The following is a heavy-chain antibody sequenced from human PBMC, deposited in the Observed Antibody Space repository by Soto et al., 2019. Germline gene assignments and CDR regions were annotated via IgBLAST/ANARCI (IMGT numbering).Heavy chain of an antibody. D-gene: IGHD6-13*01. CDR2: ISGSGGST. Sequence: GGFLRLSCAASGFTFSSYAMSWVRQAPGKGLEWVSAISGSGGSTYYADSVKGRFTISRDNSKNTLYLQMNSLRAEDTAVYYCAHSDPDHGYGMDVWGQGTTVTVSS. V-gene: IGHV3-23*01. CDR3: AHSDPDHGYGMDV. CDR1: GFTFSSYA. J-gene: IGHJ6*02.